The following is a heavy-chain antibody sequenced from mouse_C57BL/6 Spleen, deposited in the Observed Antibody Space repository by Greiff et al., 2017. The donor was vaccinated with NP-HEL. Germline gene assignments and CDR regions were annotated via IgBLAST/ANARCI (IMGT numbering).Heavy chain of an antibody. V-gene: IGHV1-82*01. CDR2: IYPGDGDT. CDR3: ARDYSNYVYFDV. Sequence: VQLQQSGPELVKPGASVKISCKASGYAFSSSWMNWVKQRPGKGLEWIGRIYPGDGDTNYNGKFKGKATLTADKSSSTAYMQLSSLTSDDSAVYFCARDYSNYVYFDVWGTGTTVTVSS. D-gene: IGHD2-5*01. J-gene: IGHJ1*03. CDR1: GYAFSSSW.